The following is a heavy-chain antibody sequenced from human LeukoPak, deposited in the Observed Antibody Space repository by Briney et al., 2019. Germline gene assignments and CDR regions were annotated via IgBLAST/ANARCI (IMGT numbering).Heavy chain of an antibody. J-gene: IGHJ4*02. V-gene: IGHV1-24*01. CDR2: FDPEDGET. D-gene: IGHD3-9*01. CDR1: GYTLTSYY. Sequence: ASVKVSCKASGYTLTSYYLHWVRQAPGKGLEWMGGFDPEDGETIYAQKFQGRVTMTEDTSTDTAYMELSSLRSEDTAVYYCATVPYDILTPLLRWGQGTLVTVSS. CDR3: ATVPYDILTPLLR.